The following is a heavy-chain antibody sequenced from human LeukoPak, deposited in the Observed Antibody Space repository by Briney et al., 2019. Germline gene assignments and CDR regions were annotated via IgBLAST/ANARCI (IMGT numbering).Heavy chain of an antibody. D-gene: IGHD4-17*01. Sequence: GASVKVSCKASGYTFTGYYMHWVRQAPGQGLGWMGWINPNSGGTNYAQKFQGRVTMTRDTSISTAYMELSRLRSDDTAVYYCARDRGYGDYVDYWGQGTLVTVSS. CDR3: ARDRGYGDYVDY. CDR1: GYTFTGYY. CDR2: INPNSGGT. V-gene: IGHV1-2*02. J-gene: IGHJ4*02.